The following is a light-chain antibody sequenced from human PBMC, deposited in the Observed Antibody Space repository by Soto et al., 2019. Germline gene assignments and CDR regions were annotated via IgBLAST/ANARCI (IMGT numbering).Light chain of an antibody. CDR2: GAS. CDR1: PSVSSSY. J-gene: IGKJ4*01. V-gene: IGKV3-15*01. CDR3: QQYNNWPLT. Sequence: TRSRLTLLFSPGVGPTLSCRASPSVSSSYLAWYQQKPGQAPRLLIYGASTRATGIPARFSGSGSETEFTLTISSLQSEDFAVYYCQQYNNWPLTFGRGTKVDIK.